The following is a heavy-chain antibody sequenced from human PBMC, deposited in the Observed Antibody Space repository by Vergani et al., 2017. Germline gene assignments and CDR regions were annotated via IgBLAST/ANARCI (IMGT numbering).Heavy chain of an antibody. CDR2: INPSGGST. CDR1: GYTFTSYY. D-gene: IGHD2-2*02. V-gene: IGHV1-46*01. J-gene: IGHJ5*02. Sequence: QVQLVQSGAEVKKPGASAKVSCQASGYTFTSYYIHWVRQAPGQGLEWMGIINPSGGSTNYAQKFQGRVTMTRDTSTSTVFMELSSLRSEDTAVYYCARGCGSTSCYKRGEDWFDPWGQGTLVTVSS. CDR3: ARGCGSTSCYKRGEDWFDP.